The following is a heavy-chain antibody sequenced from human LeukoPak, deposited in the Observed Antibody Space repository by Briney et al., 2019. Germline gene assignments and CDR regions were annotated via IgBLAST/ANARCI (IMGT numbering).Heavy chain of an antibody. J-gene: IGHJ4*02. CDR1: GGSISSYY. CDR3: ARSKGDYGRGTTFDY. Sequence: SETLSLTCTVAGGSISSYYWSWIRQPPGKGLEWIGYIYYSGTTNYNPSLKSRVTISVDTSKNQFSLKLSSVTAADTAVYYCARSKGDYGRGTTFDYWGQGTLVTVSS. CDR2: IYYSGTT. V-gene: IGHV4-59*12. D-gene: IGHD4-17*01.